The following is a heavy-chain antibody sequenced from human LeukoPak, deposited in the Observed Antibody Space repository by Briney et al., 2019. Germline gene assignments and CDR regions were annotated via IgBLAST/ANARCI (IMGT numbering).Heavy chain of an antibody. CDR1: GFTFSAYS. D-gene: IGHD6-13*01. CDR2: ISGSGGST. Sequence: GGSLRLSCAASGFTFSAYSMNWVRQAPGKGLEWVSAISGSGGSTYYADSVKGRFTISRDNSKNTLYLQMNSLRAEDTAVYYCAHISSSWPDYWGQGTLVTVSS. CDR3: AHISSSWPDY. V-gene: IGHV3-23*01. J-gene: IGHJ4*02.